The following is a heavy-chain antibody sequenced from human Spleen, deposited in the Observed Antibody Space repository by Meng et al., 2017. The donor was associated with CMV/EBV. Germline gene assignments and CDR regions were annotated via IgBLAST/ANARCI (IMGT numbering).Heavy chain of an antibody. J-gene: IGHJ4*02. CDR3: TGTNYDFRH. CDR2: IWYDGSNK. Sequence: GESLKISCAASGFTFSTYAMHWVRQAPGKGLEWVAVIWYDGSNKYYADSEKGRFTISRDKSKNTLYLQMNSLRAEDTAIYYCTGTNYDFRHWGQGTLVTVSS. CDR1: GFTFSTYA. V-gene: IGHV3-33*08. D-gene: IGHD3-3*01.